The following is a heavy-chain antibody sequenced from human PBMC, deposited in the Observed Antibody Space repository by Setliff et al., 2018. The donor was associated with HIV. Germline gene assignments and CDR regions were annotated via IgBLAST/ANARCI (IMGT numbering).Heavy chain of an antibody. CDR2: IYTSGNT. CDR1: GGSISSYY. D-gene: IGHD1-26*01. J-gene: IGHJ4*02. CDR3: ARESPRNGGSFHFDY. V-gene: IGHV4-4*07. Sequence: TSETLSLTCTVSGGSISSYYWSWIRQPAGKGLEWIGRIYTSGNTNYNPSLKSLKSRVTMSVDTSKNQFSLKLSSVTAADTAVYYCARESPRNGGSFHFDYWGQGTLVTVSS.